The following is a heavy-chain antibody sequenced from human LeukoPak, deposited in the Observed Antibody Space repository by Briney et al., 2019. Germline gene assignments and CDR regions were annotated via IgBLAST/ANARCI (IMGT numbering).Heavy chain of an antibody. J-gene: IGHJ4*02. CDR3: ARNHPVVTTYVRGPQDY. Sequence: GSLRLSCAASGFTFSSYGMHWVRQAPGKGLEWVTVISYDGNSKFYADFVKGRFTISRDNSNNMLYLQMNSLRGEDTAVYYCARNHPVVTTYVRGPQDYWGQGTLVTVSS. CDR1: GFTFSSYG. CDR2: ISYDGNSK. D-gene: IGHD3-10*02. V-gene: IGHV3-30*03.